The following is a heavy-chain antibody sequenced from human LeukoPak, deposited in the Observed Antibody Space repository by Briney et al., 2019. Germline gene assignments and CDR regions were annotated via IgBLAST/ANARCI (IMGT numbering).Heavy chain of an antibody. Sequence: PSETLSLTCTVSGGSISSYYWSWIRQPPGKGLEWIGYIYYSGSTNYNPSLKSRVTISVDTSKNQFSLKLSSVTAADTAVYYCARVSDGDYGFYYYYYMDVWGKGTTVTVSS. CDR1: GGSISSYY. V-gene: IGHV4-59*01. CDR3: ARVSDGDYGFYYYYYMDV. CDR2: IYYSGST. D-gene: IGHD4-17*01. J-gene: IGHJ6*03.